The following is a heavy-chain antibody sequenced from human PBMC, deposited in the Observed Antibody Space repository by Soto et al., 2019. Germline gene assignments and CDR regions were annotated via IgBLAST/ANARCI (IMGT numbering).Heavy chain of an antibody. CDR2: IIPIFGTA. D-gene: IGHD2-15*01. Sequence: QVQLVQSGAEVKKPGSSMKVSCKASGGTFSSYAISWVRQAPGQGLEWMGGIIPIFGTANYAQKFQGRVTITADESTSTAYMELSSLRSEDTAVYYCVYCSGGSCYSNPWFDPWGQGTLVTVSS. J-gene: IGHJ5*02. V-gene: IGHV1-69*01. CDR1: GGTFSSYA. CDR3: VYCSGGSCYSNPWFDP.